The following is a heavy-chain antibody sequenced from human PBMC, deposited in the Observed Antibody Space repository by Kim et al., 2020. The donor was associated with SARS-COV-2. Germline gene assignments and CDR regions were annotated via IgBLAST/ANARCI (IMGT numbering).Heavy chain of an antibody. CDR1: GFTVSSNY. D-gene: IGHD6-13*01. CDR2: IYSGGST. Sequence: GGSLRLSCAASGFTVSSNYMSWVRQAPGKGLEWVSVIYSGGSTYYADSVKGRFTISRDNSKNTLYLQMNSLRAEDTAVYYCARDSGIAAAGTYWAYWGQGTLVTVSS. J-gene: IGHJ4*02. CDR3: ARDSGIAAAGTYWAY. V-gene: IGHV3-66*01.